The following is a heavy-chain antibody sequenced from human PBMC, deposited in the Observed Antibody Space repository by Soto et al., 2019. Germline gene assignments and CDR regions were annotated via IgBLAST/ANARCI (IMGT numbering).Heavy chain of an antibody. J-gene: IGHJ1*01. Sequence: QVQLQESCTGLVKPSQTLSLTCTVSGSSISSGGYHWSWIRQHPGKGLEWIGYNYYSGSTYYNPSLKSRGTISVDTSKNQFSVELSFVTAEATAVYYCARGVQHWGQGTLVTVSS. CDR2: NYYSGST. CDR1: GSSISSGGYH. V-gene: IGHV4-31*03. CDR3: ARGVQH.